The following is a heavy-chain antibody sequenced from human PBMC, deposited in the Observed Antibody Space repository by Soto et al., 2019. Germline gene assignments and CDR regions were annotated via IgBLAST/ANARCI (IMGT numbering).Heavy chain of an antibody. V-gene: IGHV3-23*01. J-gene: IGHJ4*02. D-gene: IGHD2-8*02. CDR1: GFPFSSYA. CDR2: ISGSGAST. CDR3: AKVMVLGGVYQYYFDY. Sequence: EVQLFESGGGLVQPGGSLRLSCAASGFPFSSYAMSWVRQAPGKGLEWVSAISGSGASTYYADSVKGRLTISRDNSKNTLYLQMYSLRADDTAVYYCAKVMVLGGVYQYYFDYWGQGALVPVSS.